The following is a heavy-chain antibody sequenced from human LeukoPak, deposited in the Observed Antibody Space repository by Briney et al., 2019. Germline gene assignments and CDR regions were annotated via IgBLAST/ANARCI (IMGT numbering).Heavy chain of an antibody. CDR3: ARDQEGYYDSSGPLSY. CDR1: GFTFSIYS. J-gene: IGHJ4*02. Sequence: GGSLRLSCAASGFTFSIYSMSWVRQAPGKGLEYVSAISSNGGSTYYANSVKGRFTISRDNSKNTLYLQMGSLRAEDMAVYYCARDQEGYYDSSGPLSYWGQGTLVIVSS. CDR2: ISSNGGST. D-gene: IGHD3-22*01. V-gene: IGHV3-64*01.